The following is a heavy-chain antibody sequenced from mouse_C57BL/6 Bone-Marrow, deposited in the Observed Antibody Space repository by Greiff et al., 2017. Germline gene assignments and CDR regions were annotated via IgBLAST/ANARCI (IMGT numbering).Heavy chain of an antibody. CDR2: ISYDGSN. D-gene: IGHD2-5*01. J-gene: IGHJ3*01. CDR1: GYSITSGYY. Sequence: EVHLVESGPGLVKPSQSLSLTCSVTGYSITSGYYWNWIRQFPGNKLEWLGYISYDGSNNYNPSLKNRIPITRDTSKNQFFLKLNSVTTEDTATYYCAYSNFAWVAYWGQGTLVTVSA. CDR3: AYSNFAWVAY. V-gene: IGHV3-6*01.